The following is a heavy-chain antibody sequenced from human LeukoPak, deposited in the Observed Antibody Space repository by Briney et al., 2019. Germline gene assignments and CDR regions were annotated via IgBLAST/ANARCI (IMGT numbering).Heavy chain of an antibody. CDR2: IYYSGST. D-gene: IGHD3-22*01. V-gene: IGHV4-59*05. Sequence: ASETLSLTCTVSGGSISSYYWSWIRQPPGKGLEWIGSIYYSGSTYYNPSLKSRVTISVDTSKNQFSLKLSSVTAADTAVYYCARQSDSSGFPYFDYWGQGTLVTVSS. CDR1: GGSISSYY. CDR3: ARQSDSSGFPYFDY. J-gene: IGHJ4*02.